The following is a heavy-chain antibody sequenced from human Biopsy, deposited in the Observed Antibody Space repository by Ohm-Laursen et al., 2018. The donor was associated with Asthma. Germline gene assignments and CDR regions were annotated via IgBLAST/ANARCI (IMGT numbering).Heavy chain of an antibody. D-gene: IGHD3-10*01. CDR1: GGTFSRFA. CDR3: ARDPGGFDP. V-gene: IGHV1-18*04. CDR2: IMPHTGDT. J-gene: IGHJ5*02. Sequence: ASVKVSCKASGGTFSRFAISWVRQAPGQGLEWMGGIMPHTGDTNYAQMLRGRVTMTTDTSTSTAYMELRGLRSDDTAVYYCARDPGGFDPWGQGTLLTVSS.